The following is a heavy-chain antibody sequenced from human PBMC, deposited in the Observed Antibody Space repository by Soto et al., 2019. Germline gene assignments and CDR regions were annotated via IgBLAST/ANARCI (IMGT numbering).Heavy chain of an antibody. CDR3: AHRDGFGELDS. CDR1: GFSLTTSGVG. CDR2: IYWDDDK. Sequence: QITLKESGPPLVKPTQTLTLTCTFSGFSLTTSGVGVGWIRQPPGNALEWLALIYWDDDKRYSPSLRSRLTITKDTARNQVILTMTTMDPVHTTTYFCAHRDGFGELDSWGQGALGSVST. V-gene: IGHV2-5*02. D-gene: IGHD3-10*01. J-gene: IGHJ5*01.